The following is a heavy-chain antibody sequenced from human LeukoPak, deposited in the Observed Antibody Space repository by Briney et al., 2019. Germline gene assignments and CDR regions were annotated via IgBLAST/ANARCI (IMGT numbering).Heavy chain of an antibody. D-gene: IGHD6-13*01. CDR2: ISYDGSNK. CDR1: GFTFSSYG. J-gene: IGHJ4*02. CDR3: AKDPGSSWYAGFDY. V-gene: IGHV3-30*18. Sequence: GGSLRLSCAASGFTFSSYGMHWVRQAPGKGLEWVAVISYDGSNKYYADSVKGRFTLSRDNSKNTLYLQMNSLRAEDTAVYYCAKDPGSSWYAGFDYWGQGTLVTVSS.